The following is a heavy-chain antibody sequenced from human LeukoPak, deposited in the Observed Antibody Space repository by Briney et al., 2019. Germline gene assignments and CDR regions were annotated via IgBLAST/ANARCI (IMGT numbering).Heavy chain of an antibody. CDR1: GFTFSSYA. J-gene: IGHJ4*02. CDR2: TSGSGGST. CDR3: AKAHYDFWSGYWVFDY. Sequence: GGSLRLSCAASGFTFSSYAMSWVRQAPGKGLEWVSATSGSGGSTYYADSVKGRFTISRDNSKNTLYLQMNSLRAEDTAVYYCAKAHYDFWSGYWVFDYWGQGTLATVSS. D-gene: IGHD3-3*01. V-gene: IGHV3-23*01.